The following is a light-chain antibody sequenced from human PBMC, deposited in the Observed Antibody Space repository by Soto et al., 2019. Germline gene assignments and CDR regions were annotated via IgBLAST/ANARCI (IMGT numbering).Light chain of an antibody. CDR1: SSDVGSYNL. CDR3: CSYAGIRV. Sequence: QSALTQPASVSGSPGQSITLSCTGTSSDVGSYNLVSWYQQHPGKAPKLMIYEVNKRPSGVSNRFSGSKSGNTASLTISGLQAEDEGDYYCCSYAGIRVFGGGTKLTVL. J-gene: IGLJ2*01. CDR2: EVN. V-gene: IGLV2-23*02.